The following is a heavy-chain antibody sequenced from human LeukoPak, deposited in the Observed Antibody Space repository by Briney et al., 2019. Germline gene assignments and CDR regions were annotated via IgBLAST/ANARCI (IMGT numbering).Heavy chain of an antibody. D-gene: IGHD2-2*01. J-gene: IGHJ4*02. V-gene: IGHV1-2*02. CDR2: INPNSGGT. CDR3: ARGGVVVPAAKDY. CDR1: GYTFTGYY. Sequence: GASVKVSCKASGYTFTGYYMPWVRKAPGQGLEGMGWINPNSGGTNYAQKFQGRVTMTRDTSISTAYMELSRLRSDDTAVYYCARGGVVVPAAKDYWGQGTLVTVSS.